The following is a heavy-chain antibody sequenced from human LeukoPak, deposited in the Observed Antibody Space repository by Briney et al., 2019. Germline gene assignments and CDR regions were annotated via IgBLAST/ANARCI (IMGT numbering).Heavy chain of an antibody. CDR2: ISTYNGNT. CDR1: GFTFTTYG. D-gene: IGHD6-13*01. V-gene: IGHV1-18*01. J-gene: IGHJ6*02. Sequence: ASVKVSCKASGFTFTTYGISWVRQAPGQGLEWMGWISTYNGNTNTDYAQKLQGRVTMTRNTSISTAYMELSSLRSEDTAVYYCATKSDGSSWYIYYYGMDVWGQGTTVTVSS. CDR3: ATKSDGSSWYIYYYGMDV.